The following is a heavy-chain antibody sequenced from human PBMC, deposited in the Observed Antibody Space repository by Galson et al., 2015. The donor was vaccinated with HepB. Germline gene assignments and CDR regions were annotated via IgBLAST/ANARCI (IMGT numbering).Heavy chain of an antibody. Sequence: QSGAEVKKPGESLRISCKGSGYSFTSYWISWVRQMPGKGLEWMGRIDPSDSYTNYSPSFQGHVTISADKSISTAYLQWSSLKASDTAMYYCARSDFTISEGDAFDIWGQGTMVTVSS. V-gene: IGHV5-10-1*01. CDR2: IDPSDSYT. CDR3: ARSDFTISEGDAFDI. CDR1: GYSFTSYW. J-gene: IGHJ3*02. D-gene: IGHD3-3*01.